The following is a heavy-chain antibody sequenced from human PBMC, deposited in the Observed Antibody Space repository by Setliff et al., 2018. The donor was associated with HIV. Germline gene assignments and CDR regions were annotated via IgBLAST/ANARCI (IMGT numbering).Heavy chain of an antibody. CDR2: IIPVFDTP. Sequence: SVKVSCKTSGGTFSNSAINWVRQAPGQGLAWMATIIPVFDTPKYAQKFQGRLTITADEPTGTAYMELSGLGSDDTAFYYCAGGSRIYDFDYWGQGTLVTVSS. CDR1: GGTFSNSA. J-gene: IGHJ4*02. V-gene: IGHV1-69*13. CDR3: AGGSRIYDFDY. D-gene: IGHD3-22*01.